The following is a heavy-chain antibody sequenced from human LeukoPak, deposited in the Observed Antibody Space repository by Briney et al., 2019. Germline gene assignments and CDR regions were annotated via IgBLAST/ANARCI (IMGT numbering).Heavy chain of an antibody. D-gene: IGHD3-9*01. CDR3: ARVDSLTGYHLDY. J-gene: IGHJ4*02. V-gene: IGHV4-59*07. Sequence: SDTLSLICSVSGRSISSYYRSWIRQPPGKGLEGIGYIYYSWSTNYNPSLKSRVTISVGTSKNQFSLKLSSVTAADTAVYYCARVDSLTGYHLDYWGQGTLVTVSS. CDR2: IYYSWST. CDR1: GRSISSYY.